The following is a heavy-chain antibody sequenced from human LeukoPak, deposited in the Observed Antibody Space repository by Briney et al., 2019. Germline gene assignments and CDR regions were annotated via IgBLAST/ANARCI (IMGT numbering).Heavy chain of an antibody. CDR1: GGTFSSYA. J-gene: IGHJ4*02. CDR2: IIPNFGTA. D-gene: IGHD3-10*01. Sequence: SVKVSCKASGGTFSSYAISWVRQAPGQGLEWMGGIIPNFGTANYAQKFQGRVTITADESTSTAYMELSSLRSEDTAVYYCARAHQYFYGSGSSSYFDYWGQGTLVTVSS. CDR3: ARAHQYFYGSGSSSYFDY. V-gene: IGHV1-69*01.